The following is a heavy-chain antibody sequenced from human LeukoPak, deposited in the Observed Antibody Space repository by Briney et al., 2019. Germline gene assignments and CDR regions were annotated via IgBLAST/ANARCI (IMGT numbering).Heavy chain of an antibody. J-gene: IGHJ3*01. CDR2: ISGYNGLT. V-gene: IGHV1-18*01. CDR1: GYSFSTKG. D-gene: IGHD3-3*01. CDR3: AREITYYDFWSGSPHYMDV. Sequence: ASVKVSCKASGYSFSTKGISWVRQAPGQGLEWMGWISGYNGLTKSAQKFQGRVTMTRNTSISTAYMELSSLRSEDTAVYYCAREITYYDFWSGSPHYMDVWGQGTMVTVSS.